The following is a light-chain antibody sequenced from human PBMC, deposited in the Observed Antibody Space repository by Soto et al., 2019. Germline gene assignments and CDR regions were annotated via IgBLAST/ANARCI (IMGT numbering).Light chain of an antibody. J-gene: IGKJ2*01. CDR1: QSVSSSY. CDR3: QQYGSSPRT. V-gene: IGKV3-20*01. Sequence: EIVLTQSPGTVSLSPGERATLSCRASQSVSSSYLAWYQQKPGQAPRLLIYGASSRATGIPDRFSGSGSGTDFILTISRLEPEDFAVYYCQQYGSSPRTFGQGTKLEIK. CDR2: GAS.